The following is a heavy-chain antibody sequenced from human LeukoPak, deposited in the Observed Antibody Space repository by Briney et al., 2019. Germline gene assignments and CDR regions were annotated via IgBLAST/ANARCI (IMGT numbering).Heavy chain of an antibody. Sequence: VASVKVSCKASGGTFSSYTISWVRQAPGQGLEWMGRIIPILGIANYAQKFQGRVTITADKSTSTAYMELSSLRSEDTAVYYCAREWGRGYCSSTSCWLEDYWGQETLVTVSS. V-gene: IGHV1-69*04. CDR1: GGTFSSYT. J-gene: IGHJ4*02. CDR2: IIPILGIA. CDR3: AREWGRGYCSSTSCWLEDY. D-gene: IGHD2-2*01.